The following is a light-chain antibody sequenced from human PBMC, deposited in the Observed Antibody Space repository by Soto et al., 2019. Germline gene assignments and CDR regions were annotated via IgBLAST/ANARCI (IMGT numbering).Light chain of an antibody. CDR1: SSDVGGYNY. CDR2: DVS. V-gene: IGLV2-14*01. Sequence: QSALTQPASVSGSPGRSITISCTGTSSDVGGYNYVSWYRQQPGKAPKFMIYDVSNRPSGVSNRFSGSKSGNTASLTISGLQAEDEADYYCCSYTTSNTRQIVFGAGTKVTVL. J-gene: IGLJ1*01. CDR3: CSYTTSNTRQIV.